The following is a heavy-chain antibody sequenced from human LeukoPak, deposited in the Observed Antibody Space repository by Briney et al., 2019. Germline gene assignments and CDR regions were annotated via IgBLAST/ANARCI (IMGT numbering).Heavy chain of an antibody. CDR1: GFIVSNNY. D-gene: IGHD6-19*01. V-gene: IGHV3-53*01. Sequence: PGRSLRLSCAASGFIVSNNYMGWVRQAPGKGLEWVSVIYSGGNTYYADSVKGRFTISRDNSKNRLYLQMNSLRAEDTAVYYCAKTRGWTDNWFAPWGQGTLVTVSS. J-gene: IGHJ5*02. CDR2: IYSGGNT. CDR3: AKTRGWTDNWFAP.